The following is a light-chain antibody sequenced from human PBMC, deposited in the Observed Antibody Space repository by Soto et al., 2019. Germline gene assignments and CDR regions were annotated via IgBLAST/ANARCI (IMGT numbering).Light chain of an antibody. J-gene: IGKJ2*01. CDR1: QSIGSW. CDR2: KAT. CDR3: QHDNDFQFT. Sequence: DIQMTQSPSTLSASVGDGVTITCRASQSIGSWLAWYQQKPGKAPNLLIYKATNLQSGVPSRVSGSGSGTDISLTISSLQAVDSATSFCQHDNDFQFTFGPGNKVEI. V-gene: IGKV1-5*03.